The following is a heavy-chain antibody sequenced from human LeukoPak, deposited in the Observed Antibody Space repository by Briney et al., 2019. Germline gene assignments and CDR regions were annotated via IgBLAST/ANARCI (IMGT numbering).Heavy chain of an antibody. D-gene: IGHD1-26*01. Sequence: GGSLRLSCAAAGFTFSNYNMNWVRQAPGKGLEWVSYLSSSSNTIYYADSVKGRFTISRDNAKNSLYLQMNSLRAEDTAVYYCATESGTYSGTCFDYWGQGTLATVSS. J-gene: IGHJ4*02. CDR1: GFTFSNYN. CDR3: ATESGTYSGTCFDY. V-gene: IGHV3-48*01. CDR2: LSSSSNTI.